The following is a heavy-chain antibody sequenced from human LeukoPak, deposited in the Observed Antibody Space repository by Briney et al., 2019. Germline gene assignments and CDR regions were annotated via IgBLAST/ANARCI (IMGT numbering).Heavy chain of an antibody. J-gene: IGHJ5*02. CDR1: GNSLIYLS. V-gene: IGHV1-24*01. CDR2: LDPEGGGL. Sequence: ASVKVSCKVSGNSLIYLSMHWVRQAPGKGLEWLGGLDPEGGGLIYAQNFQGRVIMTEDTSTDTAYMELSSLKSEDTGVYYCARRRQGRPTNNWFDPWGQGTLVTVSS. CDR3: ARRRQGRPTNNWFDP. D-gene: IGHD1/OR15-1a*01.